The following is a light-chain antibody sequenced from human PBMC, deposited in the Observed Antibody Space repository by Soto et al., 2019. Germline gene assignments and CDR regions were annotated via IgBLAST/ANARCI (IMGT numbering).Light chain of an antibody. CDR1: QSISSW. CDR2: DAS. V-gene: IGKV1-5*01. J-gene: IGKJ1*01. Sequence: DIQMTQSPSTMSASVGDRVTLTCRASQSISSWLAWYQQKPGKAPKLPIYDASSLESGVPSRFSGSGSGTEFTLTISSLQPDDFATYYCQQYNSYSWTFGQGTKVDIK. CDR3: QQYNSYSWT.